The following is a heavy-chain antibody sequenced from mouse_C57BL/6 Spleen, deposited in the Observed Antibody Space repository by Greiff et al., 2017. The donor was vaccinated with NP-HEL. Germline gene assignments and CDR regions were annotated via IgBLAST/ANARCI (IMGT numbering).Heavy chain of an antibody. CDR3: ARQDDYDGYYFDY. Sequence: EVKVVESGGDLVKPGGSLKLSCAASGFTFSSYGMSWVRQTPDKRLEWVATISSGGSYTYYPDSVKGRFTISRDNAKNTLYLQMSSLKSEDTAMYYCARQDDYDGYYFDYWGQGTTLTVSS. V-gene: IGHV5-6*01. J-gene: IGHJ2*01. CDR2: ISSGGSYT. D-gene: IGHD2-4*01. CDR1: GFTFSSYG.